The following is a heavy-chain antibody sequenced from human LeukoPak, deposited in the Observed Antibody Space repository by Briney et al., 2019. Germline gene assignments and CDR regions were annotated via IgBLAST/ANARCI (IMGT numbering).Heavy chain of an antibody. J-gene: IGHJ3*02. V-gene: IGHV4-30-2*01. D-gene: IGHD3-22*01. CDR3: ARDSYYDNSGEGAFDI. CDR1: GGPFSTIGYS. CDR2: IYQSGST. Sequence: PSETLSLTCGVSGGPFSTIGYSWSWIRQPPGKGLEWIWYIYQSGSTSYNPSLQSRVTISIDKSKNQFSLKLSSVTAADTAVYYCARDSYYDNSGEGAFDIWGQGTLVTVSS.